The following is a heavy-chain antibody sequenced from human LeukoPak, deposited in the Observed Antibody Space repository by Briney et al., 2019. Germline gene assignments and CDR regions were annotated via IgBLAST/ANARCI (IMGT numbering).Heavy chain of an antibody. CDR1: GGTISSHY. CDR3: AREEGYYDTSGRYYYYYMDV. CDR2: IYYSGST. Sequence: SETLSLTCTVSGGTISSHYWSWIRQPPGKGLEWIGYIYYSGSTNYNPSLKGRVTISVDTSKNQFSLKLSSVTAADTAVYYCAREEGYYDTSGRYYYYYMDVWGKGTTVTVSS. V-gene: IGHV4-59*11. D-gene: IGHD3-22*01. J-gene: IGHJ6*03.